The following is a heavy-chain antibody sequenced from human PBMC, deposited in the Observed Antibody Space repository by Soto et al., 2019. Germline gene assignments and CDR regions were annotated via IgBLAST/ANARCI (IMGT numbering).Heavy chain of an antibody. D-gene: IGHD3-22*01. J-gene: IGHJ4*02. CDR3: ARERTYYDSSGYNPIDY. V-gene: IGHV1-18*01. CDR1: GYTFTSYG. Sequence: QVQLVQSGAEVKKPGASVKVSCKASGYTFTSYGISWVRQAPGQGLEWMGWISAYNGNTNYAQKLQGRVTMTTDTSTSTAYMELRSLRSYETAVYYWARERTYYDSSGYNPIDYWGQGTLVTVSS. CDR2: ISAYNGNT.